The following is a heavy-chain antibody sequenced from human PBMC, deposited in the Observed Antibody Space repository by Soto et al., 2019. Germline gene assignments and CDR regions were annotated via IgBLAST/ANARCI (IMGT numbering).Heavy chain of an antibody. CDR2: IYYSGST. V-gene: IGHV4-59*08. CDR1: GGSISSYY. D-gene: IGHD6-19*01. J-gene: IGHJ1*01. Sequence: SETLSLTCTVSGGSISSYYWSWIRHPPGKGLEWIGYIYYSGSTNYNPSLKSRVTISVDTSKNQFSLKLSSVTAADTAVYYCARQDSVAGTEYSQHWGQATLVTAPQ. CDR3: ARQDSVAGTEYSQH.